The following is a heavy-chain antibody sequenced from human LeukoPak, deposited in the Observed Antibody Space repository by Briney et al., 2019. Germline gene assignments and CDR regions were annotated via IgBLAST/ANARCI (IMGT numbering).Heavy chain of an antibody. CDR3: ARAIVAGTGFDY. V-gene: IGHV1-2*06. J-gene: IGHJ4*02. Sequence: ASVKVSCKASGYTFTGYYMHWVRQAPGQGLEWMGRINPNSGGTNYAQKFQGRVTMTRDTSISTAYMDLSRLRSDDTAVYYCARAIVAGTGFDYWGQGALVTVSS. CDR1: GYTFTGYY. CDR2: INPNSGGT. D-gene: IGHD6-19*01.